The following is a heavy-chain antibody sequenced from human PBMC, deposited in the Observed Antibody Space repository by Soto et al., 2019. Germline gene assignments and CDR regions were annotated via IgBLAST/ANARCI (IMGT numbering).Heavy chain of an antibody. D-gene: IGHD3-10*01. V-gene: IGHV3-23*01. Sequence: DVQLLESGGQLVQPGGSLRLSCSASGFALSSYAMSWVRQAPGKGLQWVSSISAGGDMTYNSDSVKGRFTISRDNSNNARFLQRHNLRIEDTALYYCARGDRGGSGSPASYYYSGWDDWGQGATVTVS. CDR3: ARGDRGGSGSPASYYYSGWDD. CDR2: ISAGGDMT. J-gene: IGHJ6*02. CDR1: GFALSSYA.